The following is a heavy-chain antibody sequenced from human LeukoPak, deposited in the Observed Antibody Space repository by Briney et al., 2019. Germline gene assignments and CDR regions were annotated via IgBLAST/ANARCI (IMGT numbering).Heavy chain of an antibody. Sequence: GGSLRPSCAASGFTFSSYGMHWVRQAPGKGLEWVAFIRYDGSNKYYADSVKGRFTISRDNAKNSLHLQMNSLRAEDTAVYYCAKDPLPVDYGDYGGGYYLDYWGQGTLVTVSS. CDR2: IRYDGSNK. CDR3: AKDPLPVDYGDYGGGYYLDY. J-gene: IGHJ4*02. CDR1: GFTFSSYG. D-gene: IGHD4-17*01. V-gene: IGHV3-30*02.